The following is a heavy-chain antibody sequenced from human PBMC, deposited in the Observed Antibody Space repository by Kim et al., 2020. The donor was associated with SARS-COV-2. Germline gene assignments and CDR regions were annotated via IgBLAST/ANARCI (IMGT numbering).Heavy chain of an antibody. D-gene: IGHD2-21*01. J-gene: IGHJ6*02. CDR3: ARHFFVVNYGRDV. Sequence: YADSVKGRFTISRDNAKNSLYLQMNSLRAEDTAVYYCARHFFVVNYGRDVWGQGTTVTVSS. V-gene: IGHV3-21*01.